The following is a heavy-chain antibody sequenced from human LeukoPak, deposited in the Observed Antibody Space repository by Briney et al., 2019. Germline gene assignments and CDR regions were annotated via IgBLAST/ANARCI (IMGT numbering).Heavy chain of an antibody. CDR2: INPNSGGT. CDR1: GYTFTGYY. D-gene: IGHD6-6*01. Sequence: ASVKVSCKASGYTFTGYYMHWVRQAPGRGLEWMGWINPNSGGTNYAQKFQGRVTMTRDTSISTAYMELSRLRSDDTAVYYCARDSVSSSSFDYWGQGTLVTVSS. V-gene: IGHV1-2*02. CDR3: ARDSVSSSSFDY. J-gene: IGHJ4*02.